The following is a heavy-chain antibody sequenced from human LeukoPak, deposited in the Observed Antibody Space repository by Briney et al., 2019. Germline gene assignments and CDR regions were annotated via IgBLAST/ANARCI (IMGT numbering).Heavy chain of an antibody. CDR3: ARFEYSYGPTFDY. CDR1: GFTFSSYA. V-gene: IGHV3-30*04. CDR2: ISYDGSNK. J-gene: IGHJ4*02. Sequence: GGSLRLSCAASGFTFSSYAMHWVRQAPGKGLEWVAVISYDGSNKNYADSVKGRFTISRDNSKNTLYLQMNSLRAEDTTVYYCARFEYSYGPTFDYWGQGTLVTVSS. D-gene: IGHD5-18*01.